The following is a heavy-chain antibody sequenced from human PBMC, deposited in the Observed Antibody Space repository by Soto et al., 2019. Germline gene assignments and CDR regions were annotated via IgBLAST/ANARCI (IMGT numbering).Heavy chain of an antibody. CDR3: VRKNPGTRPFDY. V-gene: IGHV3-23*01. CDR2: IGTDSNT. Sequence: GGSLRLSCAASGFTFDTYAMNWVRQAPGKGLAWVSAIGTDSNTYYADSVKGRFTISRDNSRTTLYLQMNSLRAEDTALYYCVRKNPGTRPFDYWGQGTLVTVSS. J-gene: IGHJ4*01. CDR1: GFTFDTYA.